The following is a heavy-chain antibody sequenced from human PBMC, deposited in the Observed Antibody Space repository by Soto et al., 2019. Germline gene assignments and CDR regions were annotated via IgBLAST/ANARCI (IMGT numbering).Heavy chain of an antibody. CDR3: VRKNPGTRPFDY. V-gene: IGHV3-23*01. CDR2: IGTDSNT. Sequence: GGSLRLSCAASGFTFDTYAMNWVRQAPGKGLAWVSAIGTDSNTYYADSVKGRFTISRDNSRTTLYLQMNSLRAEDTALYYCVRKNPGTRPFDYWGQGTLVTVSS. J-gene: IGHJ4*01. CDR1: GFTFDTYA.